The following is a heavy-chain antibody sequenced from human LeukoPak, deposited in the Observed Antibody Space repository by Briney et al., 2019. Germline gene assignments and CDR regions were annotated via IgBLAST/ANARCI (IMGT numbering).Heavy chain of an antibody. V-gene: IGHV1-8*03. Sequence: ASVKVSCKASGYTFTGYDINWVRQATGQGLGWMGWMNPNSGNTGYAQKFQGRVTITRNTSITTTYMELSSLRSEDTAVYYCARRSAYGSGSYYVDYWGQGTLVTVSS. CDR3: ARRSAYGSGSYYVDY. D-gene: IGHD3-10*01. J-gene: IGHJ4*02. CDR2: MNPNSGNT. CDR1: GYTFTGYD.